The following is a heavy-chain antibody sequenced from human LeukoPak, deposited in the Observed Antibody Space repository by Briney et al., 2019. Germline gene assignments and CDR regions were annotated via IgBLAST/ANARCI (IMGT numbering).Heavy chain of an antibody. J-gene: IGHJ4*02. CDR1: GFSFSSYW. CDR2: ISTDGSST. D-gene: IGHD2-15*01. V-gene: IGHV3-74*01. CDR3: ARDGGGLAY. Sequence: GGSLRLSCAASGFSFSSYWMHWVRHPPGKGLVWVSRISTDGSSTAYADSVKGRFTISRDNAKNTLYLQMNSLRAEDTAVYYCARDGGGLAYWGQGTLVTVSS.